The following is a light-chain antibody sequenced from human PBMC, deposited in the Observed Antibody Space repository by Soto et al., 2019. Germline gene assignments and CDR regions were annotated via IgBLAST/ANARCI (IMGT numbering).Light chain of an antibody. J-gene: IGKJ5*01. CDR3: QQYGSSPIT. Sequence: EIVLTQSPGTLSLSPGDRATLSCRASQSVSSSYLAWYQQKPGQAPRPLMYGASSRATGIPDKFSGSGSGTDFTLTISRLEPEDFAVYYCQQYGSSPITFGQGTRLEI. CDR1: QSVSSSY. CDR2: GAS. V-gene: IGKV3-20*01.